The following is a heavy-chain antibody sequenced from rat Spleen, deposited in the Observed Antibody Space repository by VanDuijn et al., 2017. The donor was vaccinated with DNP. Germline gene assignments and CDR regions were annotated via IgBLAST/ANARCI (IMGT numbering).Heavy chain of an antibody. V-gene: IGHV5-7*01. Sequence: EVQLVESGGGLVQPGRSLKLSCAASGFTFSDYNMAWVRQAPKKGLEWVATISYDGSSTYYRDSVKGRFTISRDNAKSTLYLQMDSRRSEDTATYYVARHRCRTYCYAMDAWGQGTSVTVSS. CDR2: ISYDGSST. D-gene: IGHD4-2*01. CDR1: GFTFSDYN. J-gene: IGHJ4*01. CDR3: ARHRCRTYCYAMDA.